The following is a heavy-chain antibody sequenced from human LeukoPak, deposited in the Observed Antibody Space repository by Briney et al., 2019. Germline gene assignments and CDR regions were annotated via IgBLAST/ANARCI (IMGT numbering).Heavy chain of an antibody. Sequence: SETLSLTCTVSGGSISNSSYYWSWIRQPPGKGLEWIGEINHSGSTNYNPSLKSRVTISVDTSKNQFSLKLSSVTAADTAVYYCARGRYYGSGSYFNYYYYYMDVWGKGTTVTVSS. D-gene: IGHD3-10*01. CDR2: INHSGST. CDR1: GGSISNSSYY. CDR3: ARGRYYGSGSYFNYYYYYMDV. J-gene: IGHJ6*03. V-gene: IGHV4-39*07.